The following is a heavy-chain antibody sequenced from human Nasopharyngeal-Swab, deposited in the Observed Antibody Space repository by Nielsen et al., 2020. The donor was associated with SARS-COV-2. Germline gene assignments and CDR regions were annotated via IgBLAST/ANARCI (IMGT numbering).Heavy chain of an antibody. J-gene: IGHJ4*02. D-gene: IGHD6-13*01. CDR1: GGSISSSTYY. V-gene: IGHV4-39*01. Sequence: SETLSLTCTVSGGSISSSTYYWAWIRQPPGKGLEWIGSIYYGGSTYYNPSLKSRVTISVYTSKNQFSLTLSSVTAADTAVYYCATLSSSWYEYYFDYWGQGTLVTVSS. CDR2: IYYGGST. CDR3: ATLSSSWYEYYFDY.